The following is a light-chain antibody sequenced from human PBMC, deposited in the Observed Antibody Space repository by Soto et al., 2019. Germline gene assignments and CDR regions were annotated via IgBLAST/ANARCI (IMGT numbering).Light chain of an antibody. V-gene: IGKV3D-15*01. Sequence: EIVMAQSPITPSVSPGGPVTLSWRASQSVSNNLAWYQQKPGQAPRLLIYGASTRATGIPARFSGSGSGTEFTLTISSLQSEDFAVYYCQHYNNWPWTFGQGTKVDIK. CDR3: QHYNNWPWT. CDR1: QSVSNN. J-gene: IGKJ1*01. CDR2: GAS.